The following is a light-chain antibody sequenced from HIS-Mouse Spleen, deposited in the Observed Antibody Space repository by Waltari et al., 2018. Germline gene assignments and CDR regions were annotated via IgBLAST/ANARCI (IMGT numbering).Light chain of an antibody. V-gene: IGLV3-21*03. CDR1: QMGSNS. CDR3: QVWDSSSDHWV. CDR2: DDS. Sequence: SYVLTQPPSVSVAPVKTARITCGGNQMGSNSGHWYQHKPGQAPVVVVYDDSDRPSRIPERLSGSNSGNTATLTISRVEAGDEADYYCQVWDSSSDHWVFGGGTKLTVL. J-gene: IGLJ3*02.